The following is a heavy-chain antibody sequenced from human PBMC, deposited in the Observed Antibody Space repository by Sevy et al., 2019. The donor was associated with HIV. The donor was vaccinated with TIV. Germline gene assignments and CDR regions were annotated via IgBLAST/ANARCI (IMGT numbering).Heavy chain of an antibody. Sequence: GGSLRLSCAASGFTFSSYSMNWVRQAPGKGLEWVSYISGTSSYIYYADSVKGRFTISRDNAKNSLNLQMNSLGAEDTAVYYCARDPGYTSDSYYYFYMDVWGKGTTVTVSS. V-gene: IGHV3-21*01. J-gene: IGHJ6*03. CDR3: ARDPGYTSDSYYYFYMDV. CDR2: ISGTSSYI. CDR1: GFTFSSYS. D-gene: IGHD5-18*01.